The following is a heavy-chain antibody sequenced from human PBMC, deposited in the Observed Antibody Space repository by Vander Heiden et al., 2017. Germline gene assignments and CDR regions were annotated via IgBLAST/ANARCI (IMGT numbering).Heavy chain of an antibody. D-gene: IGHD2-15*01. Sequence: QVQLQESGPGLVKPSETLSLTCTVSTGSLSRGSYYRSWIRQPPGKGLEWIGYIYYSGDTNYNPSLKSRVTISVDRSKNQFSLKLSSVNAADTAVYYCARVRVDATNEAFDIWGQGTMVTVSS. J-gene: IGHJ3*02. CDR2: IYYSGDT. CDR3: ARVRVDATNEAFDI. CDR1: TGSLSRGSYY. V-gene: IGHV4-61*01.